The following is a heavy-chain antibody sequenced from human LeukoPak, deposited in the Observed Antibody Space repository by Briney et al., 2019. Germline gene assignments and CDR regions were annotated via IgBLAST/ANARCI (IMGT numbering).Heavy chain of an antibody. Sequence: SETLSLTCTVSGGSISSYYWSWIRQPPGKGLEWIGYIYYSGSTNYNHFLKSRVAISVDMSKNQFSLQLSSVTAADTAVYYCARAHDSSGHYYESYLKLDYWGQGTLVTVSS. V-gene: IGHV4-59*01. J-gene: IGHJ4*02. D-gene: IGHD3-22*01. CDR1: GGSISSYY. CDR3: ARAHDSSGHYYESYLKLDY. CDR2: IYYSGST.